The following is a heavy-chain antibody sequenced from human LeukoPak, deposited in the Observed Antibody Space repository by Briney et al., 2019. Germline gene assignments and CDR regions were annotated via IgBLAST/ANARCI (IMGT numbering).Heavy chain of an antibody. J-gene: IGHJ6*03. D-gene: IGHD1-26*01. CDR2: IRGSGDRT. V-gene: IGHV3-23*01. CDR1: GFTFSSYA. Sequence: QPGGSLGLSCAASGFTFSSYAMSWVRQAPGKGLEWVSAIRGSGDRTHYADSVKGRFTISRDNSKNTLYLQMNSLRAEDTAVYYCAKDSKIVGATFRSYHYMDVWGKGTAVTVSS. CDR3: AKDSKIVGATFRSYHYMDV.